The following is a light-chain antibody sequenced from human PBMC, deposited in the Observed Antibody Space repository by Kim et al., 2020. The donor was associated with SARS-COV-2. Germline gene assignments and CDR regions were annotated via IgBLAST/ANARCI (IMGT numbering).Light chain of an antibody. CDR2: GKN. CDR1: SLRSYY. Sequence: SSGLTQDPAVSVALGQTVRITCQGDSLRSYYASWYQQKPGQAPVLVIYGKNNRPSGIPDRFSGSSSGNTASLTITGAQAEDEADYYCNSRDSSGNHQVFGTGTKVTVL. J-gene: IGLJ1*01. CDR3: NSRDSSGNHQV. V-gene: IGLV3-19*01.